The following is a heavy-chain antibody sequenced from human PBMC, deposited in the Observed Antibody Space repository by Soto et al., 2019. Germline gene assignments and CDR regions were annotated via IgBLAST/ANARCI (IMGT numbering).Heavy chain of an antibody. CDR2: IFTSGNT. D-gene: IGHD6-6*01. Sequence: XDTLSLTCAVSGCSINDYYWSWIRQPAGKGLEWIGRIFTSGNTNYNPSLRSRLTMSVDTSTNQVSLRLTSVTAADTAVYYCASGRLVSRYYGLDVWGQGTTVTVSS. CDR1: GCSINDYY. V-gene: IGHV4-4*07. CDR3: ASGRLVSRYYGLDV. J-gene: IGHJ6*02.